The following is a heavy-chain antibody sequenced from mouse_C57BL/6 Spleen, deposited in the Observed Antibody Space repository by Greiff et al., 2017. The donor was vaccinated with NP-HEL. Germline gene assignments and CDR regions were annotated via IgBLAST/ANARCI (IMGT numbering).Heavy chain of an antibody. D-gene: IGHD2-10*01. CDR1: GYTFTDYY. CDR2: INPNNGGT. CDR3: ARSAYYGNYGYFDV. V-gene: IGHV1-26*01. J-gene: IGHJ1*03. Sequence: EVQLQQSGPELVKPGASVKISCKASGYTFTDYYMNWVKQSHGKSLEWIGDINPNNGGTSYNQKFKGKATLTVDKSSSTAYMELRSLTSEDSAVYYCARSAYYGNYGYFDVWGTGTTVTVSS.